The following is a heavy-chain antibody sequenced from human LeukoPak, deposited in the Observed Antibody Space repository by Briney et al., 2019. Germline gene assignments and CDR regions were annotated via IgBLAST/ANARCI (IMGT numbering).Heavy chain of an antibody. D-gene: IGHD6-13*01. CDR3: ARGLGSSWYI. Sequence: PSETLSLTCAVSGYSISSAYYWGWIRQPPGKGLEWIGGISHSGSTYYNPSLKSRVTISLDTSKNQFSLKLTSVTAADTAIYYCARGLGSSWYIWGQGTLVTVSS. CDR1: GYSISSAYY. V-gene: IGHV4-38-2*01. J-gene: IGHJ4*02. CDR2: ISHSGST.